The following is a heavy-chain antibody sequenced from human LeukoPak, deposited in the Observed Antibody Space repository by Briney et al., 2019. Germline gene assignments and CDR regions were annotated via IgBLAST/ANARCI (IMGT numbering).Heavy chain of an antibody. V-gene: IGHV3-21*01. Sequence: GGSLRLSCAASGFTVSSNYMSWVRQAPGKGLEWVSSISSSISYIYYADSVKGRFTISRDNAKDSLYLQMNSLRAEDTAVYYCARDPIGGLYYYYMDVWGKGTTVTVSS. CDR3: ARDPIGGLYYYYMDV. D-gene: IGHD4-23*01. CDR2: ISSSISYI. J-gene: IGHJ6*03. CDR1: GFTVSSNY.